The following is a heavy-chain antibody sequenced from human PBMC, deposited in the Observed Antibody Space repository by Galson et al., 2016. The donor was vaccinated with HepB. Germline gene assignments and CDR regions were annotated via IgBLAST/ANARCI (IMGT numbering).Heavy chain of an antibody. V-gene: IGHV3-30-3*01. CDR1: GFTLSKYH. CDR3: TREANDAFDI. CDR2: SFHDEDYT. J-gene: IGHJ3*02. Sequence: SLRLSCAASGFTLSKYHMHWVRQAPGKGLEWVALSFHDEDYTYYPDSVKGRFTISRENTKGTVYLHMNSLRDEDTAVYCCTREANDAFDIWGQGTMVTVSS.